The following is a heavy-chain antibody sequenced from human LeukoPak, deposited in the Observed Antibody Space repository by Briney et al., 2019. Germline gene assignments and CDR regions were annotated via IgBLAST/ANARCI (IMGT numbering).Heavy chain of an antibody. J-gene: IGHJ6*02. V-gene: IGHV3-23*01. CDR1: GFTFGGYA. D-gene: IGHD1-7*01. Sequence: PGGSLRLSFTASGFTFGGYAMSWVRQAPGKGLEWVSSISAGSEDSYYADSVKGRFTISRDNSKSTLYLQMNSLRADDTAVYYCARTIAQYSNTWLYYYYGLDVWGQGTTVTVSS. CDR3: ARTIAQYSNTWLYYYYGLDV. CDR2: ISAGSEDS.